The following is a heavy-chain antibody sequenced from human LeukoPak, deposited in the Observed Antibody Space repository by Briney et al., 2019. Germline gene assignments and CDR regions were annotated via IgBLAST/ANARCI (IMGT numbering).Heavy chain of an antibody. CDR1: GFTVSITY. D-gene: IGHD3-10*01. V-gene: IGHV3-53*01. Sequence: GGSLRLSCAASGFTVSITYMTWVRQAPGKGLEWVSFIYSGDTTYYADSVKGRFTISRDSSKNTLYLQMNSLRVEDTAVYYCARDGGSGSPHVSYYYHGMDVWGQGTTVTVSS. CDR2: IYSGDTT. J-gene: IGHJ6*02. CDR3: ARDGGSGSPHVSYYYHGMDV.